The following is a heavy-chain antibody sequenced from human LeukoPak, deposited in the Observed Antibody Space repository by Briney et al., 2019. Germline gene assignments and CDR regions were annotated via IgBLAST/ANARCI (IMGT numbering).Heavy chain of an antibody. V-gene: IGHV4-39*07. D-gene: IGHD5-24*01. CDR1: GGSISSSSYY. CDR3: ARDGYNYYFDS. CDR2: MYYSGST. J-gene: IGHJ4*02. Sequence: SDTLSLTCTVSGGSISSSSYYWGWIRQPPGKGLEWIGNMYYSGSTYYNPSLKSRVTISVDTSKNQFSLKLSSVTAADTAVYYCARDGYNYYFDSWGQGTLVTVSS.